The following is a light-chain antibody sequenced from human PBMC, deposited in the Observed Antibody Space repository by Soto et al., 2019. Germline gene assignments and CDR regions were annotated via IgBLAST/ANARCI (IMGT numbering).Light chain of an antibody. CDR2: DAS. CDR1: QGVSSY. V-gene: IGKV3D-11*01. CDR3: QQRSNWHT. Sequence: EIVLTQSPATLSLSPGERATLSCRASQGVSSYLAWYQQKPGQAPRLLIYDASNRATGIPARFSGSGPGTDFTLTISSLEAEDFAVYYCQQRSNWHTFGQGTKLEIK. J-gene: IGKJ2*01.